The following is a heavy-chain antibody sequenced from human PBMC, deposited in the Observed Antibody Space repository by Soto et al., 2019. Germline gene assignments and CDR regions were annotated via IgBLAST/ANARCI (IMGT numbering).Heavy chain of an antibody. CDR2: IIPIFGTT. D-gene: IGHD5-12*01. J-gene: IGHJ5*02. CDR3: AKDGGADGYFGNWLDP. V-gene: IGHV1-69*15. CDR1: GGTFSNYA. Sequence: QVQLVQSGAEVKKPGSSVKVSCKASGGTFSNYAITWVRQAPGQGLEWVARIIPIFGTTNVAEKFQGRVTITADESTTTAYRELSGLRSGDTAVYYCAKDGGADGYFGNWLDPWGQGTLVTVSS.